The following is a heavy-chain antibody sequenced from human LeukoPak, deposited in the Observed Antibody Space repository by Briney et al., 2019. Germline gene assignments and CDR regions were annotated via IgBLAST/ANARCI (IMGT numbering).Heavy chain of an antibody. CDR2: ICSGGST. V-gene: IGHV3-66*02. CDR3: ARYVTTYYDILTGAGVFDY. J-gene: IGHJ4*02. Sequence: GGSLRLSCAASGFTVSSNYMSWVRQAPGKGLEWVSVICSGGSTYYADSVKGRFPISRDNSKNTLYLQMNSLRAEDTAVYYCARYVTTYYDILTGAGVFDYWGQGTLVTVSS. CDR1: GFTVSSNY. D-gene: IGHD3-9*01.